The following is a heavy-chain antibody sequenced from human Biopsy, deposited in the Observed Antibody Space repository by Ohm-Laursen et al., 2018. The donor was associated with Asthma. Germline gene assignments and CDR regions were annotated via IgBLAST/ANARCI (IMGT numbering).Heavy chain of an antibody. D-gene: IGHD3-22*01. J-gene: IGHJ4*02. CDR2: ICSGGTS. Sequence: SLRLSCPASGFAVSRDYMFWVRQAPGKGLEWVSVICSGGTSHTADSVRGRFTISRDYSKNTLYLQMHSLRAEDTAVYYCARGDSSNWSHYYFDYWGQGTLVTVSS. V-gene: IGHV3-53*01. CDR1: GFAVSRDY. CDR3: ARGDSSNWSHYYFDY.